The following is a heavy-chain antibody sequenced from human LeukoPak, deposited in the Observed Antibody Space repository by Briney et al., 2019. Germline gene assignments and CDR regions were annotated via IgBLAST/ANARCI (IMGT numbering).Heavy chain of an antibody. V-gene: IGHV4-59*07. J-gene: IGHJ4*02. CDR1: GASISSYY. CDR2: IHYSGST. Sequence: SDTLSLTRSLSGASISSYYRSWIRQPPRKGLERIGDIHYSGSTNYNPSPKRRVPISVDTSTNQISLSLTSVTAADTDVYYCARAHCSGSSCYWEGFEYWGQGTLVTVSS. CDR3: ARAHCSGSSCYWEGFEY. D-gene: IGHD2-15*01.